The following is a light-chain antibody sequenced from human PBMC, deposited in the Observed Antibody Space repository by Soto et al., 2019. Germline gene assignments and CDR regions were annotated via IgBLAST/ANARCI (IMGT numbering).Light chain of an antibody. CDR1: QSVSSSY. Sequence: PGLIVALSFRASQSVSSSYLTWYQQKPGQAPRLLIYDASNRATGIPARFSGSGSGTDFTLTISSLEPEDFAVYYCQQYHNWPPITFGQGTRLEIK. CDR2: DAS. J-gene: IGKJ5*01. CDR3: QQYHNWPPIT. V-gene: IGKV3D-7*01.